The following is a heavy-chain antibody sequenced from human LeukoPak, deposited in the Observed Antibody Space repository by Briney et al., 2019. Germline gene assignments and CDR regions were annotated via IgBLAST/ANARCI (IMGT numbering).Heavy chain of an antibody. V-gene: IGHV3-23*01. J-gene: IGHJ6*02. Sequence: WGSLRLSCAASGFTFSSYAMSWVRQAPGKGLEWVSAISGSGGSTYYADSVKGRFTISRDNSKNTLYLQMNSLRAEDTAVYYCATVRSGVLRFLEWLPPDYYYYYGMDVWGQGTTVTVSS. CDR2: ISGSGGST. CDR1: GFTFSSYA. CDR3: ATVRSGVLRFLEWLPPDYYYYYGMDV. D-gene: IGHD3-3*01.